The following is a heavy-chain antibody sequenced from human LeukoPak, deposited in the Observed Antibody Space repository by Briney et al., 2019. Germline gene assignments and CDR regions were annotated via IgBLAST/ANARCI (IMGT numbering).Heavy chain of an antibody. J-gene: IGHJ4*02. D-gene: IGHD3-22*01. CDR2: IYYSGST. CDR3: ARVRFFDSSVLTRKRSYYFDY. V-gene: IGHV4-39*07. Sequence: SETLSLTCTVSGGSISSSSYYWGWIRQPAGKGLEWIGSIYYSGSTYYNPSLKSRVTISVDTSKNQFSLKLSSVTAADTAVYYCARVRFFDSSVLTRKRSYYFDYWGQGTLVTVSS. CDR1: GGSISSSSYY.